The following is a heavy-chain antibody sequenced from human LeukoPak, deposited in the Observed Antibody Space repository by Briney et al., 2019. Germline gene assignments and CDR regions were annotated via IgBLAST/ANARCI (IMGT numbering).Heavy chain of an antibody. J-gene: IGHJ4*02. V-gene: IGHV1-24*01. D-gene: IGHD2-2*01. CDR3: ARDQGYCSSNTCYRFDY. CDR2: FDPEDGET. CDR1: GYTLTELS. Sequence: ASVKVSCKVSGYTLTELSMHWVRQAPGKGLEWMGGFDPEDGETIYAQKFQGRVTMTTDTSTTTAYMELRSLRSDDTAVYYCARDQGYCSSNTCYRFDYWGQGTLVTVSS.